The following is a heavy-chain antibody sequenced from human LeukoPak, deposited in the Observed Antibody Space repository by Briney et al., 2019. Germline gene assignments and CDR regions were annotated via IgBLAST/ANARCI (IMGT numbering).Heavy chain of an antibody. Sequence: SETLSLTCTVSGGSISSYYWSWIRQPPGKGLEWIGYIYYSGSTNYNPSLKSRVTISVDTSKNQFSLKLSSVTAADTAVYYCARVTGELGFDYWGQGTLVTVSS. V-gene: IGHV4-59*01. CDR1: GGSISSYY. J-gene: IGHJ4*02. D-gene: IGHD1-26*01. CDR3: ARVTGELGFDY. CDR2: IYYSGST.